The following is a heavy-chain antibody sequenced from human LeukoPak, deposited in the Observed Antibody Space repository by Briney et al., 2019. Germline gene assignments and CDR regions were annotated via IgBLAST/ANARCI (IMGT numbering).Heavy chain of an antibody. J-gene: IGHJ6*04. V-gene: IGHV3-11*01. D-gene: IGHD3-3*01. CDR3: ARDNFLYYDFGSQPVFFYYSGRDV. Sequence: NSGGSLRLSCAASGFTFSDYYMSWIRQAPGKGLEWVSYISSSGSTIYYADSVKGRFTISRDNAKNSLYLQMNSLRAEDTAVYYCARDNFLYYDFGSQPVFFYYSGRDVGGKGPTVTVSS. CDR2: ISSSGSTI. CDR1: GFTFSDYY.